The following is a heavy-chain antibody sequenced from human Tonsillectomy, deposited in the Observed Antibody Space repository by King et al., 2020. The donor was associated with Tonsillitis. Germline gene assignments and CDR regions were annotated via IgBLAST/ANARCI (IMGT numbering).Heavy chain of an antibody. CDR3: ATSSVAGDYYYGMDV. V-gene: IGHV3-23*04. D-gene: IGHD1-14*01. CDR1: EFTFCSYA. CDR2: ISGSGGNT. Sequence: VQLVESGGGLVQPGGSLRLSCAASEFTFCSYAMSWVRQAPGKGLEWVSAISGSGGNTYYADSVKGRFTISRDNPKNTLYLQMNSLRAEDTAVYYCATSSVAGDYYYGMDVWGQGTTVTVSS. J-gene: IGHJ6*02.